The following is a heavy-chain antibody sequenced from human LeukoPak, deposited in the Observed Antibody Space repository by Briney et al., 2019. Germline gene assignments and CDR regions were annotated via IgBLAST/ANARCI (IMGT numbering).Heavy chain of an antibody. V-gene: IGHV3-30*18. CDR1: GFTFSSFG. CDR3: AKVPYYGDFYNYGVDV. Sequence: GGSLRLSCAASGFTFSSFGMHWVRQAPGKGLEWVALISYDGSNEYYADSMKGRFTISRVNSKNALYLQMNSLRAGDTAVYYCAKVPYYGDFYNYGVDVWGQGATVTVSS. CDR2: ISYDGSNE. J-gene: IGHJ6*02. D-gene: IGHD4-17*01.